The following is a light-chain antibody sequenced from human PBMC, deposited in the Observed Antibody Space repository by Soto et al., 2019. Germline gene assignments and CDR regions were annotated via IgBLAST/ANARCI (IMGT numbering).Light chain of an antibody. V-gene: IGKV3-20*01. J-gene: IGKJ4*01. Sequence: DIVLTQSPGTLSLSPGDRAALSCGASQSLSNNFLAWYQQKPGQAPRLLISGASSRATGIPDRFSGSGSGKDFTLTITRVEPEDFAVYYCQQYATSPLTFGGGTKVEIK. CDR3: QQYATSPLT. CDR1: QSLSNNF. CDR2: GAS.